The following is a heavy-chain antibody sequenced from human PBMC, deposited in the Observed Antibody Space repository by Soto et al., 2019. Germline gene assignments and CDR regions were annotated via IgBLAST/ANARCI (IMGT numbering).Heavy chain of an antibody. D-gene: IGHD2-21*02. V-gene: IGHV3-48*01. Sequence: GGPLRLSCAVSGCTFSSYSMNWVRQAPGKGLEWVSYISSSSSTIYYADSVKGRFTISRDNAKNSLYLQMNSLRVEDTAVYYCARGDGNYWGQGTLVTVSS. CDR1: GCTFSSYS. CDR3: ARGDGNY. CDR2: ISSSSSTI. J-gene: IGHJ4*02.